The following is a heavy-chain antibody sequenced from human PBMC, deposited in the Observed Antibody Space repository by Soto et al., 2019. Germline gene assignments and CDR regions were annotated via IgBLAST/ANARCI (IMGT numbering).Heavy chain of an antibody. CDR1: SGSISVTNVF. D-gene: IGHD1-20*01. V-gene: IGHV4-39*01. CDR2: VDYSGTA. J-gene: IGHJ4*02. Sequence: SETLSLTCTVSSGSISVTNVFWGWVRQPPGKGLEWIGNVDYSGTAYFSPSLATRVTFHVDTSKNQFSLTLYSVTAADTAVYYCARITGRHLDYWGQGILVTVS. CDR3: ARITGRHLDY.